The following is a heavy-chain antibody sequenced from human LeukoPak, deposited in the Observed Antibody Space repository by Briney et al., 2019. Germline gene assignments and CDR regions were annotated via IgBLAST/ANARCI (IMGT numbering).Heavy chain of an antibody. CDR2: IYYSGST. CDR1: GGSISSSY. V-gene: IGHV4-59*01. CDR3: ARDNSVDDIAWWFDP. J-gene: IGHJ5*02. Sequence: SETLSLTCTVSGGSISSSYWGWIRQPPGKGLEWIGYIYYSGSTNYNPSLKSRVTISVDTSKNQFSLKLSSVTAADTAVYYCARDNSVDDIAWWFDPWGQGTLVTVS. D-gene: IGHD2-15*01.